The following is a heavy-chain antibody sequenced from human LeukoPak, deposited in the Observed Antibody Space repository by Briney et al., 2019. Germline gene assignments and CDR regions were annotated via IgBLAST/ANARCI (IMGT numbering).Heavy chain of an antibody. J-gene: IGHJ5*02. CDR1: GFTFSSYS. CDR3: ARDHAAGYYGWLDP. Sequence: GGSLRLSCAASGFTFSSYSMNWVRQAPGKGLEWVSSISSSSSYIYYADSVKGRFTISRDNAKNSLYLQMNSLRAEDTAVYYCARDHAAGYYGWLDPWGQGTLVTVSS. V-gene: IGHV3-21*01. CDR2: ISSSSSYI. D-gene: IGHD3-9*01.